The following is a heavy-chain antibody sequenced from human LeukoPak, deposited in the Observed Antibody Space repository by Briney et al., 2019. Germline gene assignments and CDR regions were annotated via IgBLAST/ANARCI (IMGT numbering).Heavy chain of an antibody. V-gene: IGHV4-30-2*01. Sequence: SQTLSLTCAVSGGSISGGGYSWSWIRQPPGEGLEWIGYIYHSGSTSYNPSLQSRVTISMDRSKNQFSLKLSSVTAADTAVYYCARAPGNSGGYYFDYWGQGTLVTVSS. CDR1: GGSISGGGYS. CDR3: ARAPGNSGGYYFDY. J-gene: IGHJ4*02. CDR2: IYHSGST. D-gene: IGHD2-15*01.